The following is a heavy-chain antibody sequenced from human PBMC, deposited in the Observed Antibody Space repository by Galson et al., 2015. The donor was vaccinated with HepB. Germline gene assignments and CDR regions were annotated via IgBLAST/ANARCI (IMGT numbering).Heavy chain of an antibody. CDR1: GYTFTSYY. D-gene: IGHD2-15*01. J-gene: IGHJ4*02. CDR3: ARPKNCSGGSCYAIDY. CDR2: INPSGGST. V-gene: IGHV1-46*01. Sequence: SCKASGYTFTSYYMHWVRQAPGQGLEWMGIINPSGGSTSYAQKFQGRVTMTRDTSTSTVYMELSSLRSEDTAVYYCARPKNCSGGSCYAIDYWGQGTLVTVSS.